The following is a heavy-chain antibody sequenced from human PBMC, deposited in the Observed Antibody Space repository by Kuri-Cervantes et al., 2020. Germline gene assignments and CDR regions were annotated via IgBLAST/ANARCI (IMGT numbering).Heavy chain of an antibody. CDR1: GFTFSSYA. CDR3: ATEGYGSGSYPTDY. Sequence: LSLTCAASGFTFSSYAMNWVRQAPGKGLEWVSSITSTSSKIDYADSVKGRFTISRDNAKNSLYLQMNSLRAEDTAVYYCATEGYGSGSYPTDYWGQGTLVTVSS. J-gene: IGHJ4*02. CDR2: ITSTSSKI. V-gene: IGHV3-21*01. D-gene: IGHD3-10*01.